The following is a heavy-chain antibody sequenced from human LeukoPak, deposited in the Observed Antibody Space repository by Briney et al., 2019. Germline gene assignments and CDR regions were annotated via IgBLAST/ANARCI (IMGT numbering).Heavy chain of an antibody. Sequence: ETLSLTCPVSGDSINSLDLWSWVRQPPGKGLEWIGEMYLSGTTHSNPSVKSRVTISIDKSKNQFFLNLSSVTAADTAVYYCAGLVGRYSSGLYYYYFDYWGQGTLVTVSS. J-gene: IGHJ4*02. V-gene: IGHV4-4*02. D-gene: IGHD3-22*01. CDR2: MYLSGTT. CDR1: GDSINSLDL. CDR3: AGLVGRYSSGLYYYYFDY.